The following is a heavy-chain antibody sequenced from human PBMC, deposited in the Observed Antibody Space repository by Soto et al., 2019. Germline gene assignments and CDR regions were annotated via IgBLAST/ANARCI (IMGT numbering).Heavy chain of an antibody. CDR1: GGSISNYY. J-gene: IGHJ4*02. Sequence: SETLSLTCAVSGGSISNYYWSWIRQPPGKGLEWIGYIFYSGSTNYNPSLKSRVTISLDTSKNQFSLKLSSVTAADTAVYYCARAPVPAAHFDYWGQGTLVTVSS. CDR3: ARAPVPAAHFDY. CDR2: IFYSGST. V-gene: IGHV4-59*12. D-gene: IGHD2-2*01.